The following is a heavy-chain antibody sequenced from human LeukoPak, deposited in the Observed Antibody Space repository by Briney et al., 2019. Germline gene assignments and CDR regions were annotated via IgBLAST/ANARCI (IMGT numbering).Heavy chain of an antibody. CDR2: IKQDRSEK. D-gene: IGHD3-10*01. CDR3: ARVDGSGSYYIYYYYYMDV. V-gene: IGHV3-7*01. Sequence: PAWSLRLSCAASGFTFSSYWMSWVRQAPGKGLEWVANIKQDRSEKYYVDSVKGRFTISRDNAKNSLYLQMNSLRAEDTAVYYCARVDGSGSYYIYYYYYMDVWGKGTTVTVSS. J-gene: IGHJ6*03. CDR1: GFTFSSYW.